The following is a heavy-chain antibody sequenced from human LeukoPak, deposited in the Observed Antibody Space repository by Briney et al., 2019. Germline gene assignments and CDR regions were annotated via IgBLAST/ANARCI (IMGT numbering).Heavy chain of an antibody. CDR1: GFTFSTSW. CDR2: INPDGGTI. CDR3: ARDSGYNAFDI. J-gene: IGHJ3*02. V-gene: IGHV3-7*01. Sequence: GGSLRLSSAASGFTFSTSWMTWIRQAPGKGLDWLGNINPDGGTINYVDSVKGRFTFSRDNAKDLLYLQMNSLRAEDTAVFYCARDSGYNAFDIWGQGTMVTVSS. D-gene: IGHD5-12*01.